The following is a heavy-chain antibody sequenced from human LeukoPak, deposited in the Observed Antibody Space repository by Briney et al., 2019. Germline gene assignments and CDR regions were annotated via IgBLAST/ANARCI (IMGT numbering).Heavy chain of an antibody. CDR3: ARIQGNGDYRDY. V-gene: IGHV1-2*02. D-gene: IGHD4-17*01. CDR2: IRPDSGGT. J-gene: IGHJ4*02. Sequence: ASVKVSCKASGYTFTGYYIHWVRQAPGQGLEWMGWIRPDSGGTNYAQKFQGRVTMTRDTSISTAYMELRRLTSDDTAVYYCARIQGNGDYRDYWGQGTLVTVSS. CDR1: GYTFTGYY.